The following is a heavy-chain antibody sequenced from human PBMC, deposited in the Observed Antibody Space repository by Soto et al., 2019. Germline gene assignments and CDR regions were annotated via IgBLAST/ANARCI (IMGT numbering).Heavy chain of an antibody. CDR2: IYSSGLT. J-gene: IGHJ4*02. D-gene: IGHD3-16*01. CDR3: ARWSYGYTVFFDS. Sequence: QVQLQESGPGLVRPSETLSLTCTVSADSFGTFYWSWLRQSPGRGLEWIGYIYSSGLTKYNPSFESRVTMSVDTSKKQISLNLNSVTAADTAVYYCARWSYGYTVFFDSWGQGTLVTVSS. CDR1: ADSFGTFY. V-gene: IGHV4-59*01.